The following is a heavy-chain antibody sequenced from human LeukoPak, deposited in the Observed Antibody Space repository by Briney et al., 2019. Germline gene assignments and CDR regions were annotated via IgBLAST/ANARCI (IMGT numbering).Heavy chain of an antibody. J-gene: IGHJ6*04. CDR3: ARASGSYGSGSYYYYGMDV. V-gene: IGHV4-38-2*01. D-gene: IGHD3-10*01. Sequence: SETLSLTCAVSGYSISSGYYWGWVRQPPGKGLEWIGSIFHSGSTYYNPSLKSRVNMSVDTSKNQISLKLSSVTAADTAVYYCARASGSYGSGSYYYYGMDVWGKGTTVTVSS. CDR1: GYSISSGYY. CDR2: IFHSGST.